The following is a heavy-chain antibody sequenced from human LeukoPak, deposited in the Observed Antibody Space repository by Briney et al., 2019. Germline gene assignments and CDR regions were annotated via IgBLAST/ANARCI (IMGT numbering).Heavy chain of an antibody. Sequence: GASVKVSCKASGYTFTSYGISWVRQAPGQGLEWMGWISAYNGKTNYAQKLQGRVTMTTDTSTSTAYMELRSLRSDDTAVYYCARDAGSIAAAGSLSDYWGQGTLVTVSS. J-gene: IGHJ4*02. D-gene: IGHD6-13*01. CDR2: ISAYNGKT. CDR1: GYTFTSYG. V-gene: IGHV1-18*01. CDR3: ARDAGSIAAAGSLSDY.